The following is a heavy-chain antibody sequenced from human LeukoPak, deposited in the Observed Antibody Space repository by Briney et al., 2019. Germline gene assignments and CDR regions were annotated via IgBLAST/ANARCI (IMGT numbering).Heavy chain of an antibody. V-gene: IGHV1-2*02. Sequence: ASVKVSCKPSGYTFTGYYMHWVRQAPGQGLEWMGWINPNSGGTNYAQKFQGRVTMTSDTSISTAYMELSRLRSDDTAVYYCATAPRGAARRNHPWGQGTLVTVSS. CDR3: ATAPRGAARRNHP. CDR2: INPNSGGT. D-gene: IGHD6-6*01. J-gene: IGHJ5*02. CDR1: GYTFTGYY.